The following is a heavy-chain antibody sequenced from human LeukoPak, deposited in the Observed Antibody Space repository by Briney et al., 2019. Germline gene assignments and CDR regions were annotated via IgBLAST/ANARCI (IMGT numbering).Heavy chain of an antibody. CDR2: IYYSGST. V-gene: IGHV4-39*01. D-gene: IGHD2-8*02. CDR1: GGSIGSSSYD. Sequence: SETLSLTCTVFGGSIGSSSYDWDWIRQPPGKGLEWIGTIYYSGSTYYHPSLKSRVTISLDTSKNQFSLKLSSVTAADTAVYYCAGHHPRNTVDFWGQGTLVTVSS. CDR3: AGHHPRNTVDF. J-gene: IGHJ4*02.